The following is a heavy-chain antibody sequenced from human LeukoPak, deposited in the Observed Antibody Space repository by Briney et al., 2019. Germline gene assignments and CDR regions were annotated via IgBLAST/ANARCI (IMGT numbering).Heavy chain of an antibody. D-gene: IGHD3-16*01. Sequence: GGSLRLSCAASGFTSSTYAMSWVRQGPGKGLEWVSAISGSGTRTYYADSVKGRFTVSRDNSKNTLYLQMNSLRAEDTAIYYCAREPTAAGYVDYWGQGTLATVSS. CDR2: ISGSGTRT. J-gene: IGHJ4*02. CDR1: GFTSSTYA. CDR3: AREPTAAGYVDY. V-gene: IGHV3-23*01.